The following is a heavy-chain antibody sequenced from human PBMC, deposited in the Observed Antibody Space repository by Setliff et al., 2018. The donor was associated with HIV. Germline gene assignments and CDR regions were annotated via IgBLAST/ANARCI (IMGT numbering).Heavy chain of an antibody. Sequence: SETLSLTCSVSGGSTDNNKYYWTWIRQPPGKGLEWTGSIYHTGRTYYNRSLESRLTISIDTSKNQFSLKLTSVTAADTAMCYCASRIYYYDESRVLREEGFVPWGQGTLVTVSS. D-gene: IGHD3-22*01. CDR2: IYHTGRT. CDR1: GGSTDNNKYY. CDR3: ASRIYYYDESRVLREEGFVP. J-gene: IGHJ5*02. V-gene: IGHV4-39*01.